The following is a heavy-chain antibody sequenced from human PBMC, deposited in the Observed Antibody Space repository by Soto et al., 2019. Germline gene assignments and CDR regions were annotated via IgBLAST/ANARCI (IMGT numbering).Heavy chain of an antibody. V-gene: IGHV4-30-2*01. CDR2: IYPSGRT. CDR1: GASISSACYS. Sequence: SETLSLTCVVSGASISSACYSWNWIRQPPGKGLEWIGYIYPSGRTYYNPSIKSRVTISVDRSKNQFSLKLISVTAADTAVYYCARDGFYGDYGFDYWGQGALVTVSS. CDR3: ARDGFYGDYGFDY. D-gene: IGHD4-17*01. J-gene: IGHJ4*02.